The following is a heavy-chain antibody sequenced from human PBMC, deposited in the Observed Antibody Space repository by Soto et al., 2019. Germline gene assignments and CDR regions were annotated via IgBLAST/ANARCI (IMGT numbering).Heavy chain of an antibody. D-gene: IGHD4-17*01. Sequence: SETLSLTCTVSGGSISSYYWSWIRQPPGKGLEWIGYIYYSGSTNYNPSLKSRVTISVDTSKNQFSLKLSSVTAADTAVYYCARAYGDYVFDYWGQGSLVTVSS. CDR1: GGSISSYY. CDR3: ARAYGDYVFDY. CDR2: IYYSGST. V-gene: IGHV4-59*01. J-gene: IGHJ4*02.